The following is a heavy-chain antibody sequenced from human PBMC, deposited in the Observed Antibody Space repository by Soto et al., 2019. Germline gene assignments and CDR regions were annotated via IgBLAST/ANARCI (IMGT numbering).Heavy chain of an antibody. Sequence: ASVKVSCKASGYTFTSYYMHWVRQAPGQGLEWMGIINPSGGSTSYAQKFQGRVTMTRDTSTSTVYMELSSLRSEDTAVYYCARVGALLVRLLRRGGGMDVWCQATTRTGSS. J-gene: IGHJ6*02. CDR2: INPSGGST. D-gene: IGHD3-16*01. CDR3: ARVGALLVRLLRRGGGMDV. V-gene: IGHV1-46*01. CDR1: GYTFTSYY.